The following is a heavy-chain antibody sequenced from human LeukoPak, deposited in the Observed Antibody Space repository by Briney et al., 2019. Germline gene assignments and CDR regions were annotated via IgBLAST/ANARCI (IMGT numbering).Heavy chain of an antibody. CDR1: GGSFSGHY. Sequence: SETLSLTCAVYGGSFSGHYWSWIRQPPGKGLEWIGEINHSGSTNYNPSLKSRVTISVDTSKNQFSLKLSSVTAADTAVYYCARSATVTKNFDYWGQGTLVTVSS. V-gene: IGHV4-34*01. CDR2: INHSGST. D-gene: IGHD4-11*01. J-gene: IGHJ4*02. CDR3: ARSATVTKNFDY.